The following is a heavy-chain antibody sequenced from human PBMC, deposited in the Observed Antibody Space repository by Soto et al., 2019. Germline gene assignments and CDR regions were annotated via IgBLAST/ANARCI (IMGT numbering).Heavy chain of an antibody. D-gene: IGHD3-3*01. CDR3: ARTYYDFWSGTFDY. J-gene: IGHJ4*02. Sequence: PSETLSLTCAVSSGSISSSNWWSWVRQPPGKGLEWIGEIYHSGSTNYNPSLKSRVTISVDKSKNQFSLKLSSVTAADTAVYYCARTYYDFWSGTFDYWGQGTLVTVSS. V-gene: IGHV4-4*02. CDR1: SGSISSSNW. CDR2: IYHSGST.